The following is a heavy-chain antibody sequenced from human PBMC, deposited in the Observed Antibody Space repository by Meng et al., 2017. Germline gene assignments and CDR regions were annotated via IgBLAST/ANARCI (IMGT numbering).Heavy chain of an antibody. CDR2: IYTSGSI. V-gene: IGHV4-61*02. CDR1: GGSISSGSYY. J-gene: IGHJ4*02. D-gene: IGHD6-19*01. CDR3: ARVSSGWYRLIDY. Sequence: SETLSLTCTVSGGSISSGSYYWSWIRQPAGKGLEWIGRIYTSGSINYNPSLKSRVTISVDTSKNQFSLKLSSVTAADTAVYYCARVSSGWYRLIDYWGQGTLVTVSS.